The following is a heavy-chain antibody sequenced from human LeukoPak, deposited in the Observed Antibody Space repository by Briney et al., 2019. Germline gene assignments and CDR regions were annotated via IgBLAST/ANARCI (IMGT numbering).Heavy chain of an antibody. V-gene: IGHV3-74*01. Sequence: GGSLTLSCAASGFTFSSYWMHWVRHAPGKGLVCVARINSDGSSTSCAHSVKGRFTISRKNAKNTLYLQTNSLRAEDTAVYYCARGGATTVVTPLYYWGQGTLVTVSS. D-gene: IGHD4-23*01. CDR3: ARGGATTVVTPLYY. CDR2: INSDGSST. CDR1: GFTFSSYW. J-gene: IGHJ4*02.